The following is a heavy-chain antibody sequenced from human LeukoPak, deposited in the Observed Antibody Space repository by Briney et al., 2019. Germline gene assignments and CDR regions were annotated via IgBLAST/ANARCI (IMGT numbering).Heavy chain of an antibody. CDR3: TRGWSSAGVDS. V-gene: IGHV4-61*02. J-gene: IGHJ4*03. D-gene: IGHD6-19*01. CDR2: VYISGNT. Sequence: PSQTLSLTCTVSGGSVRRGNYYWTWIRQPAGKGLEWIGRVYISGNTDQNPSLKSRVTVSMDSSKNQFSLEMKSVTAADTAVYYCTRGWSSAGVDSWGQGTVVTVSS. CDR1: GGSVRRGNYY.